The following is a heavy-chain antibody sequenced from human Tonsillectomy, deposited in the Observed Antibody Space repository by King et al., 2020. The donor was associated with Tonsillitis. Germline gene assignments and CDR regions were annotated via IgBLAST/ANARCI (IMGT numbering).Heavy chain of an antibody. CDR2: ISAHNGNI. D-gene: IGHD6-13*01. Sequence: VQLVESGAEVKKPGASVKVSCKASNYTFTSYGLSWVRQAPGQGLEWMAWISAHNGNIKYAQKFQGRVTMTTDTSTGTAYMELRGLRSDDTAVYYCARDLFVQQQLVLVHVYWGQGTLVTVSS. CDR3: ARDLFVQQQLVLVHVY. V-gene: IGHV1-18*04. CDR1: NYTFTSYG. J-gene: IGHJ4*02.